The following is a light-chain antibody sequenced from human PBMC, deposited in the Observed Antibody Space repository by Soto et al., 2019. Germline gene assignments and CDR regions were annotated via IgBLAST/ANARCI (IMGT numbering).Light chain of an antibody. J-gene: IGLJ1*01. V-gene: IGLV2-14*03. CDR1: SSDVGGYNY. CDR2: DVS. Sequence: QSALTQPASVSGSPGQSITISCTGTSSDVGGYNYVPWYQQNPGKAPKLMIYDVSNRPSGVSNRFSGSKSGNTASLTISGLQAEDEADYYCSSFTSSTTYVFGTGTKVPS. CDR3: SSFTSSTTYV.